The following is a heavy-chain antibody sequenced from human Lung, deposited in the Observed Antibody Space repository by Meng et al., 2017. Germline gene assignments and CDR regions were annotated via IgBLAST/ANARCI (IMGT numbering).Heavy chain of an antibody. D-gene: IGHD4-11*01. V-gene: IGHV4-34*01. Sequence: QVPLPPWGEVLLKPSETLSLTCVVSGGSLSDYYWSWIRQSPGKGLEWIGEINHSGSTNYNPSLESRATISVDTSQNNLSLKLSSVTAADSAVYYCARGPTTMAHDFDYWGQGTLVTVSS. CDR3: ARGPTTMAHDFDY. CDR2: INHSGST. CDR1: GGSLSDYY. J-gene: IGHJ4*02.